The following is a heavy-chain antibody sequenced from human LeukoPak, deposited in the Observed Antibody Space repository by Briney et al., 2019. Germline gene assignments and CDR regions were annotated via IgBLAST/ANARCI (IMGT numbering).Heavy chain of an antibody. Sequence: GGSLRLSCAASGFTFSNYWMTWVRQAPGKGLEWVAHINQDGSKEYYMDSVKARFTISRDNAKNSLYLQMNSLRAEDTAVYYCARVSGSYGDSAYWGQGTLVTVSS. V-gene: IGHV3-7*01. D-gene: IGHD1-26*01. CDR2: INQDGSKE. CDR1: GFTFSNYW. J-gene: IGHJ4*02. CDR3: ARVSGSYGDSAY.